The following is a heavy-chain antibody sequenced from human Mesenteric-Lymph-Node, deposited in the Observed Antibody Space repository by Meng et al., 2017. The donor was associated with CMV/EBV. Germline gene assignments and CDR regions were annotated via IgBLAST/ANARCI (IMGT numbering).Heavy chain of an antibody. D-gene: IGHD3-22*01. Sequence: SETLSLTCTVSGGSVRSGGYYWSWIRHHPGKGLEWIGYIYYSGNSGNTYYSPSLESRVNISADPTKNQFSLRLSSVTAADTAVYYCARVPYYFDTCGYLGVNHVWGQGTAVTVSS. V-gene: IGHV4-31*03. J-gene: IGHJ6*02. CDR1: GGSVRSGGYY. CDR3: ARVPYYFDTCGYLGVNHV. CDR2: IYYSGNSGNT.